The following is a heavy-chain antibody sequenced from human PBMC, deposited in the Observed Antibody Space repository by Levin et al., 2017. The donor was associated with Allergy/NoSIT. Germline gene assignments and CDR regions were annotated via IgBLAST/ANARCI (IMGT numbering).Heavy chain of an antibody. Sequence: GGSLRLSCAASGFTFSSYAMHWVRQAPGKGLEWVAVISYDGSNKYYADSVKGRFTISRDNSKNTLYLQMNSLRAEDTAVYYCARGRKAGKGDWFDPWGQGTLVTVSS. D-gene: IGHD1-14*01. CDR3: ARGRKAGKGDWFDP. V-gene: IGHV3-30-3*01. J-gene: IGHJ5*02. CDR2: ISYDGSNK. CDR1: GFTFSSYA.